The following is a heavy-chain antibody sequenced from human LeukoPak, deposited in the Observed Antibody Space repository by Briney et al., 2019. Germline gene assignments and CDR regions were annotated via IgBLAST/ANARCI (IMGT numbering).Heavy chain of an antibody. D-gene: IGHD6-6*01. CDR1: GFTFSSYA. Sequence: GRSLRLSCAAPGFTFSSYAMHWVRQAPGKGLEWVAVISYDGSNKYYADSVKGRFTISRDNSKNTLYLQMNSLRAEDTAVYYCARPYSSSYGFDYWGQGTLVTVSS. CDR2: ISYDGSNK. J-gene: IGHJ4*02. V-gene: IGHV3-30-3*01. CDR3: ARPYSSSYGFDY.